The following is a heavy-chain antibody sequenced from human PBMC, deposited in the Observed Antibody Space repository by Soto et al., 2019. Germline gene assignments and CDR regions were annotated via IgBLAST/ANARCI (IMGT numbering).Heavy chain of an antibody. CDR3: ARASTPDSTGYEY. V-gene: IGHV3-72*01. Sequence: EVQLVESGGGLVQPGGSLRLSCAASGFTLSDHYLDWVRQAPGKGLEWVGRSRNRVKSFTTAYAASVRGRFTFSRDDSTNXLNLQIXXLKTDDTTVYYCARASTPDSTGYEYWGQGTLVTVSS. CDR2: SRNRVKSFTT. J-gene: IGHJ4*02. CDR1: GFTLSDHY. D-gene: IGHD3-3*01.